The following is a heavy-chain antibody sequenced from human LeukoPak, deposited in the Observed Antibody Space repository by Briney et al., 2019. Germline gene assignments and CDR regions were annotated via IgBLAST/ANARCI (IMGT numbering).Heavy chain of an antibody. CDR3: ARVSTVYYYYGMDV. Sequence: PSETLSLTCTVSGGSISSYYWSWIRQPPGKGLEWIAYISDIGSIDYNPSLKSRVTISVDRSKNQFSLKLSSVTAADTAVYYCARVSTVYYYYGMDVWGQGTTVTVSS. D-gene: IGHD4-17*01. CDR1: GGSISSYY. V-gene: IGHV4-59*12. J-gene: IGHJ6*02. CDR2: ISDIGSI.